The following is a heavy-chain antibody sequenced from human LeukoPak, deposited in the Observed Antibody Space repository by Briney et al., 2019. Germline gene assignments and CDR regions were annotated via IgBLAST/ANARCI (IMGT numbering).Heavy chain of an antibody. CDR1: GDSISSGDYY. Sequence: PSQTLSLTCTVSGDSISSGDYYWSWARQHPGKGLEWIGYINYSGTTYYNPSLTSRVTISVDTSKNQFSLKLSSVTAADTTVYYCARTYCRGGTCYSWDYWGQGTLAAVSS. V-gene: IGHV4-31*03. J-gene: IGHJ4*02. CDR3: ARTYCRGGTCYSWDY. D-gene: IGHD2-15*01. CDR2: INYSGTT.